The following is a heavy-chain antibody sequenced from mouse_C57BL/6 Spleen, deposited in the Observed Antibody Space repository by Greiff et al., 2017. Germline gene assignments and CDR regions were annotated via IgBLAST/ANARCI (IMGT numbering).Heavy chain of an antibody. CDR3: ARRRDGYFYFDY. CDR2: IYPGDGDT. D-gene: IGHD2-3*01. Sequence: VQLQQSGPELVKPGASVKISCKASGYAFSSSWMNWVKQRPGKGLEWIGRIYPGDGDTNYNGKFKGKATLTADKSSSTAYMQLSSLTSEDSAVYCCARRRDGYFYFDYWGQGTTLTVSS. V-gene: IGHV1-82*01. CDR1: GYAFSSSW. J-gene: IGHJ2*01.